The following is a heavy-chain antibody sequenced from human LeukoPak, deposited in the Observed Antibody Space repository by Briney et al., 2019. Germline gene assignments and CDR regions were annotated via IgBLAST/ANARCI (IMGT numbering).Heavy chain of an antibody. Sequence: SETLSLTCTVSGGXISSFYCSWIRQPAGEGLEWIGRIHTNGNINYNPSLEARVTMSVDASKNQFSLQLRSVTAADTAVYYCARDPTLLRFDSWGQGTLVTVSS. D-gene: IGHD2-15*01. CDR2: IHTNGNI. CDR3: ARDPTLLRFDS. CDR1: GGXISSFY. J-gene: IGHJ4*01. V-gene: IGHV4-4*07.